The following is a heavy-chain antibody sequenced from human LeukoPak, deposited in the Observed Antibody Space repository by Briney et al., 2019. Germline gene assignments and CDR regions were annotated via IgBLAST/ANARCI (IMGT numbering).Heavy chain of an antibody. CDR1: GGSLSSYY. J-gene: IGHJ4*02. Sequence: SETLSLTCTVSGGSLSSYYWSWIRQPPGKGLEWIGCIYYSGSTNYNPSLKSRVTISVDTSKNQFSLKLSSVTAADTAVYYCARGLPGIAVAGTPIDYWGQGTLVTVSS. V-gene: IGHV4-59*01. CDR3: ARGLPGIAVAGTPIDY. CDR2: IYYSGST. D-gene: IGHD6-19*01.